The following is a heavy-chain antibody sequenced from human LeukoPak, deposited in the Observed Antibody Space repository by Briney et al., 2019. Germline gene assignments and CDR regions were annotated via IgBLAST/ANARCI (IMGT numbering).Heavy chain of an antibody. CDR1: GGTFSSYA. D-gene: IGHD2-15*01. CDR2: IIPILGIA. Sequence: SVKVSCKASGGTFSSYAISWVRQAPGQGLEWMGRIIPILGIANYAQKFQGRVTITADKSTSTAYMGLSSLRSEDTAVYYCAREGRRSSPADYWGQGTLVTVSS. J-gene: IGHJ4*02. CDR3: AREGRRSSPADY. V-gene: IGHV1-69*04.